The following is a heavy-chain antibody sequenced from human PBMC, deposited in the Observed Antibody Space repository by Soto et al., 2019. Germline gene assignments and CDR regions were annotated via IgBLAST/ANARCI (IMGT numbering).Heavy chain of an antibody. D-gene: IGHD6-13*01. Sequence: GGSLRLSCAASGFTFSSYAMSWVRQAPGKGLEWVSAISGKCGSTYYADSVKGRFTISRDNYKKTLYLQMKILRAEDRAVDYCEKYLSRWGDYWGQGTLVTVSS. CDR3: EKYLSRWGDY. CDR1: GFTFSSYA. CDR2: ISGKCGST. V-gene: IGHV3-23*01. J-gene: IGHJ4*02.